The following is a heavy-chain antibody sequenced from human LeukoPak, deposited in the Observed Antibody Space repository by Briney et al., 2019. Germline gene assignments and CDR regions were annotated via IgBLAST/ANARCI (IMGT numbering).Heavy chain of an antibody. CDR2: INWNGGST. J-gene: IGHJ4*02. D-gene: IGHD3-22*01. V-gene: IGHV3-20*04. CDR3: ARANYDSSGYYEYYFDY. Sequence: GGSLRVSCAASGFTFDDYGMSWVRQAPGKGLEWVSGINWNGGSTGYADSVKGRFTISRDNAKNSLYLQTNSLRAEDTALYYCARANYDSSGYYEYYFDYWGQGTLVTVSS. CDR1: GFTFDDYG.